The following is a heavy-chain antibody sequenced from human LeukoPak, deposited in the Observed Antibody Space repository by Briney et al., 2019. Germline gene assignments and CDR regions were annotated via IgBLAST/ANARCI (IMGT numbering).Heavy chain of an antibody. D-gene: IGHD3-10*01. CDR3: ARVYYGSGSYYLAY. V-gene: IGHV1-69*06. Sequence: SVQVSCKASGGTFSSYAISWVRQAPGQGLEWMGGIIPIFGTANYAQKFQGRVTITADKSTSTAYMEPSSLRSEDTALYYCARVYYGSGSYYLAYWGQGTLVTVSS. J-gene: IGHJ4*02. CDR2: IIPIFGTA. CDR1: GGTFSSYA.